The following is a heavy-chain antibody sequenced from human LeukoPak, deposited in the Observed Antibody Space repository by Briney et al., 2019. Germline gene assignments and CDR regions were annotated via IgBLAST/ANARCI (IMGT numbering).Heavy chain of an antibody. V-gene: IGHV4-59*11. J-gene: IGHJ6*03. CDR2: VYDSEST. Sequence: SETLSLTCTVSGSSISSHYWSWVRQPPGKGLEWIGNVYDSESTHYKSSLKSRVTISVDTSKNQSSLRLTSVTAADTAVYYCARVLQNYYHLDVWGKGTTVTVSS. CDR3: ARVLQNYYHLDV. CDR1: GSSISSHY. D-gene: IGHD3-3*01.